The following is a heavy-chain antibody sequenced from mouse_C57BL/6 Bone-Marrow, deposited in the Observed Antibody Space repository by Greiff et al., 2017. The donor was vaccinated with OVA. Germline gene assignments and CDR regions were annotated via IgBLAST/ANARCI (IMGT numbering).Heavy chain of an antibody. Sequence: VKLMESGGGLVKPGGSLKLSCAASGFTFSDYGMHWVRQAPEKGLEWVAYISSGSSTIYYADTVKGRFTISRDNAKNTLFLQMTSLRSEDTAMYYCARDSLDFDYWGQGTTLTVSS. V-gene: IGHV5-17*01. CDR2: ISSGSSTI. J-gene: IGHJ2*01. D-gene: IGHD6-2*01. CDR3: ARDSLDFDY. CDR1: GFTFSDYG.